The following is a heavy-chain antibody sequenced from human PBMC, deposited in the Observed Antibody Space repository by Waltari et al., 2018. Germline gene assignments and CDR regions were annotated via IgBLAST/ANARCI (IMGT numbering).Heavy chain of an antibody. D-gene: IGHD5-12*01. V-gene: IGHV3-23*03. Sequence: EVQLLESGGGLVQPGGSLRLSCAASGFTFSSYAMSWVRQAPGKGLEWVSVIYSGGSTYYADSVKGRFTISRDNSKNTLYLQMNSLRAEDTAVYYCWLYPVATITFLDYWGQGTLVIVSS. J-gene: IGHJ4*02. CDR1: GFTFSSYA. CDR2: IYSGGST. CDR3: WLYPVATITFLDY.